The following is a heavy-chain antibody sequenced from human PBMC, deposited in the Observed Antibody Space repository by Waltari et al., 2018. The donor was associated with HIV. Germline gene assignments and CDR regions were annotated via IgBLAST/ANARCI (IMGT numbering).Heavy chain of an antibody. V-gene: IGHV1-69*04. J-gene: IGHJ2*01. Sequence: QVQLVQSGAEVKKPGSSVKVSCKASGGTFSSYAVNWLRQAPGQALEWMGRLVPILGISNSAQRFQGRVTITADKSTTTAYMELSSLRSEDTAVYYCARDRGAPVLSYESYWYFDLWGRGTLVTVSS. CDR1: GGTFSSYA. CDR3: ARDRGAPVLSYESYWYFDL. D-gene: IGHD2-2*01. CDR2: LVPILGIS.